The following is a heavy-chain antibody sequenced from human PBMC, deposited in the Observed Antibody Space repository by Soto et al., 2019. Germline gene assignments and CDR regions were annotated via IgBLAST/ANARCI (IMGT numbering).Heavy chain of an antibody. V-gene: IGHV3-7*01. CDR3: GRDEVRNGVGV. CDR2: IKADGSEK. Sequence: EVRLVESGGDVVQPGGSLRLSCVGSGFTFTNFWMSWVRQAPGKGLEWVANIKADGSEKRYVDSVKGRLTISRDNAKNSVYLQMNNLRVEDTALYYCGRDEVRNGVGVWDQGTTVIVSS. J-gene: IGHJ6*02. CDR1: GFTFTNFW.